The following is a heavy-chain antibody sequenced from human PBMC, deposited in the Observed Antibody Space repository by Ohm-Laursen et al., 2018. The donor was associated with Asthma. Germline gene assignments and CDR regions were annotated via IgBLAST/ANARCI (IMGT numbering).Heavy chain of an antibody. J-gene: IGHJ4*02. CDR1: GDSISSGNNY. D-gene: IGHD3-22*01. CDR2: VYYSGIT. V-gene: IGHV4-31*03. Sequence: TLSLTCPVSGDSISSGNNYWSWIRQPPGKGLEWIGYVYYSGITYSNPSLRSRVSISVDTSKNQFSLKLSPVTAADTAVYYCARGTFYYESTGYYFFDHWGQGALVTVSS. CDR3: ARGTFYYESTGYYFFDH.